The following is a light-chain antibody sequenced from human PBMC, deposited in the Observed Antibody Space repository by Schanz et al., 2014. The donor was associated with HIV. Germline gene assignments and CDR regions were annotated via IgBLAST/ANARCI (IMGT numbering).Light chain of an antibody. V-gene: IGLV2-14*03. Sequence: QSALTQPASVSGSPGQSITISCTGTSSDVGGYNYVSWSQQHPGIAPKLMIYDVTTRPSGVSNRFSGSKSGNTASLTISDFQADDEADYYCCSYAGSPSVIFGGGTKLTVL. CDR3: CSYAGSPSVI. J-gene: IGLJ2*01. CDR1: SSDVGGYNY. CDR2: DVT.